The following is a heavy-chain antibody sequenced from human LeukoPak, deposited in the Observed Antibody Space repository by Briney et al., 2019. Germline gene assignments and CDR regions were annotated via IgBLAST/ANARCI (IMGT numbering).Heavy chain of an antibody. CDR3: ASMEADYYDSASMFY. D-gene: IGHD3-22*01. CDR1: GFTFSNYN. Sequence: GGSLRLSCAASGFTFSNYNMNWVRQAPGKGLEWVSYISTASTTIYYADSVKGRFTISRDNAENSLYLQMNSLRAEDTAVYYCASMEADYYDSASMFYWGQGTLVTVSS. V-gene: IGHV3-48*04. J-gene: IGHJ4*02. CDR2: ISTASTTI.